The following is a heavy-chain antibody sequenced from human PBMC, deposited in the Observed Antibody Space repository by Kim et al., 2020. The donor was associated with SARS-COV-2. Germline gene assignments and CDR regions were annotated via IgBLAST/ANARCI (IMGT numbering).Heavy chain of an antibody. CDR3: AASFFHYVVREY. V-gene: IGHV3-74*03. CDR1: GFTFSNYW. CDR2: ISEDGSAT. Sequence: GGSLRLSCEVSGFTFSNYWMNWVRQVPGKGLVWVARISEDGSATTYADSVKGRFTISRDNAKNTLYLQMNTLSAEDTAVYYCAASFFHYVVREYWGLGTLVTVSS. J-gene: IGHJ4*02. D-gene: IGHD4-17*01.